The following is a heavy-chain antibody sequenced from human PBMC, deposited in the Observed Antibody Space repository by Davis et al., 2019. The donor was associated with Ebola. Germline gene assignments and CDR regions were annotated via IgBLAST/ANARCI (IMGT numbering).Heavy chain of an antibody. CDR1: GFTFSTYA. CDR2: ISNNGDFT. J-gene: IGHJ4*02. Sequence: PGGSLRLSCSGSGFTFSTYAMHWVRQAPGRGLEYVSAISNNGDFTYYADSVKDRFTISRDNSRNTLYLQMNSLRAEDTAVYYCGGAWDWGQGTLVTVSS. V-gene: IGHV3-64*04. D-gene: IGHD1-26*01. CDR3: GGAWD.